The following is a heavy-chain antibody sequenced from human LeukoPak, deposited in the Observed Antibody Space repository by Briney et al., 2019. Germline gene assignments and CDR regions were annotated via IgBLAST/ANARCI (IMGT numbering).Heavy chain of an antibody. CDR3: ARGRGYCSSSSCHDFDY. CDR1: GYSFTNYW. J-gene: IGHJ4*02. Sequence: GESLKISCTGSGYSFTNYWIAWVRQMPGKGLEWMGIIYPGDSETTYSPSFQGQVTISADKSITTTYLQWSRLEASDTAVYYCARGRGYCSSSSCHDFDYWGQGTLVTVSS. CDR2: IYPGDSET. V-gene: IGHV5-51*01. D-gene: IGHD2-2*01.